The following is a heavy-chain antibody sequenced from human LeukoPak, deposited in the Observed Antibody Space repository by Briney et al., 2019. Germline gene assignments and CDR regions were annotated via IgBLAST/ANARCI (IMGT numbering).Heavy chain of an antibody. CDR3: ARLLRRDGYNYLGAFDI. Sequence: PGGSLRLSCAASEFTFSSYWMSWVRQGPGKGLEWVANIKQDGSEKYYVDSVKGRFTISRDNAKNSLYLQMNSLRAEDTAVYYCARLLRRDGYNYLGAFDIWGQGTMVTVSS. J-gene: IGHJ3*02. V-gene: IGHV3-7*04. CDR1: EFTFSSYW. CDR2: IKQDGSEK. D-gene: IGHD5-24*01.